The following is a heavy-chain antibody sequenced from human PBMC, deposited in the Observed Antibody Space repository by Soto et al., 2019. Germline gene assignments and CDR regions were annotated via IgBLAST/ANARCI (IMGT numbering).Heavy chain of an antibody. J-gene: IGHJ4*02. CDR3: ARVGTYYGSGSPYYSDY. D-gene: IGHD3-10*01. Sequence: GALRLSCAASVFSFRSYSMNWVRQAPGKGLEWVSSISSSSYINYADSVKGRFTISRDNAKNSLYLQMNSLRAEDTAVYYCARVGTYYGSGSPYYSDYWGQGTLVTVSS. CDR1: VFSFRSYS. V-gene: IGHV3-21*01. CDR2: ISSSSYI.